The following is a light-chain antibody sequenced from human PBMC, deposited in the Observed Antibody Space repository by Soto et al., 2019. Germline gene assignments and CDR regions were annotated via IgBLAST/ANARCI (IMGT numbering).Light chain of an antibody. J-gene: IGLJ1*01. V-gene: IGLV1-51*01. CDR2: DNN. Sequence: QSVLTQPPSVSAAPGQKVTISCSGSSSNIGNNYASWYQQLPGTAPKLLIYDNNKRPSGIPDRFAASKSGTSATLGITGLQIGDEAEYYCGTWDSSLSAYVFGTGTKLTVL. CDR3: GTWDSSLSAYV. CDR1: SSNIGNNY.